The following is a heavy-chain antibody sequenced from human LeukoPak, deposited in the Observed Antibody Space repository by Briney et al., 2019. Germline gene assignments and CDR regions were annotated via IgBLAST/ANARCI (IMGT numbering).Heavy chain of an antibody. CDR1: GYTFTSYD. CDR2: MNPNSGNT. V-gene: IGHV1-8*03. D-gene: IGHD3-22*01. Sequence: ASVKVSCKASGYTFTSYDINWVRQATGQGLEWMGWMNPNSGNTGYAQKFQGRVTITRNTSISTAYMELSSLRVDDTAVYYCAREGTMISSFDYWGQGTLVTVSS. CDR3: AREGTMISSFDY. J-gene: IGHJ4*02.